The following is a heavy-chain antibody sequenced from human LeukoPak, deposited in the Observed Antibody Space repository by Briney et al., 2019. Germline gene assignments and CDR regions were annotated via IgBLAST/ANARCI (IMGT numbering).Heavy chain of an antibody. CDR2: ILTDGSDK. V-gene: IGHV3-33*01. Sequence: GGSLRLSCAASGFTFSRNGMHWVREAPGKGLEWVAVILTDGSDKYYADSVRGRFTISRDNSKNTLYLQKNSLRADDTALYYCARNARDSVFDLWGQGTMVTVSS. J-gene: IGHJ3*01. CDR1: GFTFSRNG. CDR3: ARNARDSVFDL.